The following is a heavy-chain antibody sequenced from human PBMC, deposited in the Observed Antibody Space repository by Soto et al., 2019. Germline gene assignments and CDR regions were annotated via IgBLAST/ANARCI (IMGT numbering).Heavy chain of an antibody. CDR2: TYYRSKWYN. V-gene: IGHV6-1*01. J-gene: IGHJ5*02. Sequence: PSQTLSLTCAISGDSVSSNSAAWNWIRQSPSRGLEWLGRTYYRSKWYNDYAVSVKSRITINPDTSKNQFSLQLKSVTPEDTAVYYCARVWLDSSSWYPTFRVGPNWFDPWGQGTLVTVS. CDR3: ARVWLDSSSWYPTFRVGPNWFDP. CDR1: GDSVSSNSAA. D-gene: IGHD6-13*01.